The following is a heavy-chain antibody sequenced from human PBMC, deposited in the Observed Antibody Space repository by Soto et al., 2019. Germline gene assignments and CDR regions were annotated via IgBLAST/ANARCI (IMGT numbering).Heavy chain of an antibody. CDR2: ISSNGAIT. J-gene: IGHJ6*02. D-gene: IGHD5-18*01. Sequence: PGGSWSLCCECAGFSLIDHSMNWVRQAPGKGLQWISYISSNGAITYYADSVKGRFTVSRDNSKNTLYLQMNSLRAEDTAVYYCARGFDTAMAYYYCYGMDLWGQASKDTV. CDR1: GFSLIDHS. V-gene: IGHV3-NL1*01. CDR3: ARGFDTAMAYYYCYGMDL.